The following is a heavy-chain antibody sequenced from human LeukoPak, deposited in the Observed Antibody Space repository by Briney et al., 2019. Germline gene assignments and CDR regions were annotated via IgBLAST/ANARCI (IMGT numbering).Heavy chain of an antibody. CDR1: GYTFTGYY. D-gene: IGHD6-19*01. CDR3: ARGGYSSGWNYYGMDV. Sequence: ASVKVSCKASGYTFTGYYMHWVRQAPGQGLEWMGWINPTSGDTNYAQTFQGRVTMTRDTSFSTAYMELSRLRSDDTAVYYCARGGYSSGWNYYGMDVWGQGTTVTVSS. J-gene: IGHJ6*02. CDR2: INPTSGDT. V-gene: IGHV1-2*02.